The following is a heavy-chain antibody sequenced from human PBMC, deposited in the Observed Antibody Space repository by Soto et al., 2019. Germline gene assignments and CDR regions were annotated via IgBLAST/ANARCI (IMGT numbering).Heavy chain of an antibody. D-gene: IGHD1-26*01. CDR3: AGSGRWENPQDY. Sequence: SETLSLTCTVSGVSISSSSYYWGWIRQPPGKGLEWIGSIYYSGSTYYSPSLKSRVTLSADTSRNQFSLKMNSLTATDTAVYYCAGSGRWENPQDYWGRGTLVTVSS. CDR2: IYYSGST. J-gene: IGHJ4*02. V-gene: IGHV4-39*01. CDR1: GVSISSSSYY.